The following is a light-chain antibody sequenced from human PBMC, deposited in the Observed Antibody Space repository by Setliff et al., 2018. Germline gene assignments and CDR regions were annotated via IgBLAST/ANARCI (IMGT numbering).Light chain of an antibody. J-gene: IGLJ3*02. CDR3: TSFTATSTPVV. CDR2: DVS. V-gene: IGLV2-14*03. Sequence: QSVLTQPASVSGSPGQSITISCTGTSSDIGAYDYVSWYQYHPGKAPKFIIYDVSQRPSGVSNRFSGSKSGNTASLTISGLQAEDEADYYCTSFTATSTPVVFGGGT. CDR1: SSDIGAYDY.